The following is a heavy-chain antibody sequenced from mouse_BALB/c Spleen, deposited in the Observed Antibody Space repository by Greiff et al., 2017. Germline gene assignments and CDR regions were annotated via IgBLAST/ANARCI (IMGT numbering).Heavy chain of an antibody. CDR2: IYHGDGDT. J-gene: IGHJ4*01. V-gene: IGHV1-82*01. CDR1: GYAFSSSW. CDR3: ARPGGYYVSYAMDY. D-gene: IGHD2-3*01. Sequence: VQLQQSGPELVKPGASVKISCKASGYAFSSSWMNWVKQRPGQGLEWIGRIYHGDGDTNYTGKFKGKATLTADKSSSTAYMQLSSLTSVDSTVFFYARPGGYYVSYAMDYWGQGTSVTVSS.